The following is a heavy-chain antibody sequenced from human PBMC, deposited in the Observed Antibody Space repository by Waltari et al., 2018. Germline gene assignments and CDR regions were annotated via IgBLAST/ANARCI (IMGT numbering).Heavy chain of an antibody. CDR2: INQSGST. V-gene: IGHV4-34*01. CDR1: GGYFSNYY. Sequence: QVQLQQWGAGLLKPSETLSLTCAVYGGYFSNYYWNWIRQPPGKGLEWIGEINQSGSTNYTPSLTSRVTISLDTSKNQFSLKLSSVTAADTAVYYCATTLGYWGQGTLVTVSS. J-gene: IGHJ4*02. D-gene: IGHD6-13*01. CDR3: ATTLGY.